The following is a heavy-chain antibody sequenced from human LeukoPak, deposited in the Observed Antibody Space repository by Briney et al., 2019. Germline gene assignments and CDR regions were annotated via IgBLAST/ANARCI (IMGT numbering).Heavy chain of an antibody. CDR1: GGSISSGSYY. Sequence: SQTLSLTCTVSGGSISSGSYYWSWIRQPAGTGLEWIGRIYTSGSTNYNPSLKSRVTISVDTSKNQFSLKLSSVTAADTAVYYCARVKAIGYCSSTSCYSHYYYYYMDVWGKGTTVTVSS. CDR2: IYTSGST. D-gene: IGHD2-2*02. V-gene: IGHV4-61*02. J-gene: IGHJ6*03. CDR3: ARVKAIGYCSSTSCYSHYYYYYMDV.